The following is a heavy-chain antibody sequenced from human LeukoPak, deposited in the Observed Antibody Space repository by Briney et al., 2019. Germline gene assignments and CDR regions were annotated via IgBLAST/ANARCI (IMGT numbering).Heavy chain of an antibody. Sequence: ASVNVSCKASGYTFTDYYMHWVRQAPGQGLEWMGWINPSSGGTNYAQKFQGRVTVTRDTSISTAYMDLSRLRSDDTAVYYCARAGVWDYSDSSGYHNAAFDIWGQGTMVTVSS. V-gene: IGHV1-2*02. CDR3: ARAGVWDYSDSSGYHNAAFDI. CDR1: GYTFTDYY. J-gene: IGHJ3*02. D-gene: IGHD3-22*01. CDR2: INPSSGGT.